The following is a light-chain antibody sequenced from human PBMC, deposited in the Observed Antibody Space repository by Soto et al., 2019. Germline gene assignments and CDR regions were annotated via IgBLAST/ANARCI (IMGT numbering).Light chain of an antibody. CDR2: GAS. J-gene: IGKJ1*01. CDR3: QQCNNWPKT. CDR1: QSISSN. Sequence: EIMVTQSPATLSVSPGERATLSCRASQSISSNLAWYQQKPGQAPRLLIYGASTRATGIPARFSGSGSGTEFTLTISSLQSEDFAVYYCQQCNNWPKTFGQGTKVEIK. V-gene: IGKV3-15*01.